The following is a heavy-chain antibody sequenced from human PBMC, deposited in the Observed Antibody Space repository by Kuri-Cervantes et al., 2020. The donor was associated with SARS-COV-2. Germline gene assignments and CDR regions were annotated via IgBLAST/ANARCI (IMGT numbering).Heavy chain of an antibody. Sequence: ASVKVSCKASGYSFINYYVHWVRQAPGQGLEWVGVINPGAAGNTNYAQRFQGRVTMTRDTSTSTVYMELSSLKSEDTAVYYCGRGPSGGGIRWHFDLWGRGTLVTVSS. CDR2: INPGAAGNT. CDR3: GRGPSGGGIRWHFDL. V-gene: IGHV1-46*01. CDR1: GYSFINYY. J-gene: IGHJ2*01. D-gene: IGHD3-16*01.